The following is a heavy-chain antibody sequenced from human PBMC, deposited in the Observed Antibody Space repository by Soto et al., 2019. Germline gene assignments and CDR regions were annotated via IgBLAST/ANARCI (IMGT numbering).Heavy chain of an antibody. V-gene: IGHV3-30*03. CDR3: AAWVGAFDY. D-gene: IGHD4-17*01. Sequence: QVQLVESGGGVVQPGRSLRLSCAASGFTFSSYGMHWVRQAPGKGLEWVAVISYDGSNKYYADSVKGRFTISRDNSKNTLALKLNSLRAEDTAEYYCAAWVGAFDYWGQGTLVTVSS. CDR2: ISYDGSNK. J-gene: IGHJ4*02. CDR1: GFTFSSYG.